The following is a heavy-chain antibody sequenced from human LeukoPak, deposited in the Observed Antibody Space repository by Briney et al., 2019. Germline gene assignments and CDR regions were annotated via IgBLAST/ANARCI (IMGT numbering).Heavy chain of an antibody. CDR2: IWYDGSNK. CDR3: AKDGLTTDTY. V-gene: IGHV3-33*06. Sequence: GGSLRLSCAASGLTFSSYGMHWVRQAPGKGLEWVAVIWYDGSNKYYADSVKGRFTISRDNSKNTLYLQMNSLRAEDTAVYYCAKDGLTTDTYWGQGTLVTVSS. D-gene: IGHD4-11*01. CDR1: GLTFSSYG. J-gene: IGHJ4*02.